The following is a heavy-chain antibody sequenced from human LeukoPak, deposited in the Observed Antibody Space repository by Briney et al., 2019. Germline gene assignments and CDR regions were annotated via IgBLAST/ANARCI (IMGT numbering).Heavy chain of an antibody. CDR2: ISWNSGSI. D-gene: IGHD3-22*01. Sequence: PGGSLRLSCAASGFTFDDYAMHWVRQAPGKGLEWVSGISWNSGSIGYADSVKGRFTISRDNAKNSLYMQMNSLRAEDTALYYCAKELFNDSSGYSSPFDYWGQGTLVTVSS. CDR3: AKELFNDSSGYSSPFDY. J-gene: IGHJ4*02. V-gene: IGHV3-9*01. CDR1: GFTFDDYA.